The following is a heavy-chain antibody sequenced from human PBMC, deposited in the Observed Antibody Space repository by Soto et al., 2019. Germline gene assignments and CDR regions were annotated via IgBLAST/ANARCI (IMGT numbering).Heavy chain of an antibody. J-gene: IGHJ3*02. V-gene: IGHV4-31*03. Sequence: PSETLSLTCTVSGGSISSSSYYWSWIRQHPGKGLEWIGYIYYSGSTYYNPSLKSRVTISVDTSKNQFSLKLSSVTAADTAVYYCARNYYDSSGYSKSIQNNAFDIWGQGTMVTVSS. CDR1: GGSISSSSYY. CDR3: ARNYYDSSGYSKSIQNNAFDI. CDR2: IYYSGST. D-gene: IGHD3-22*01.